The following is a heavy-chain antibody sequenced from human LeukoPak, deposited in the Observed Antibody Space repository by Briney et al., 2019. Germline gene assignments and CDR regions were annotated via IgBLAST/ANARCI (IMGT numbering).Heavy chain of an antibody. J-gene: IGHJ4*02. V-gene: IGHV4-4*02. Sequence: PSETLSLTCAVSGGSISSNNWWSWVRQPPGKGLEWIGEIYHSGNTNYNPSLKSRVTFSVDKSKNQFSLKLNSVTAADTALYYCARLHGGYEDCWGQGSLVTVSS. CDR1: GGSISSNNW. CDR2: IYHSGNT. CDR3: ARLHGGYEDC. D-gene: IGHD5-12*01.